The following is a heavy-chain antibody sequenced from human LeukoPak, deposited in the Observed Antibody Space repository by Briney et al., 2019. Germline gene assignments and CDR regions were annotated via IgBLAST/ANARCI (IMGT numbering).Heavy chain of an antibody. V-gene: IGHV3-11*03. D-gene: IGHD2-2*01. CDR2: ISRRSTYT. J-gene: IGHJ3*02. CDR3: ARSLRRDCDSTSCWAALDI. Sequence: GGSLRLSCAASGFTFSDYYTSWTRQAPGKGLEWVSYISRRSTYTNYADSVKGRFTISRDNAKNSLYLQMNSLRAEDTAVYYCARSLRRDCDSTSCWAALDIWGQGTMVTVSS. CDR1: GFTFSDYY.